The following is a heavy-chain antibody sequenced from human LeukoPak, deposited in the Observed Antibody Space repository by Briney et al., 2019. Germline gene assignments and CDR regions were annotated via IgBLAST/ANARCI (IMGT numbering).Heavy chain of an antibody. CDR2: IYTSGST. CDR1: GGSINSGSYY. J-gene: IGHJ2*01. D-gene: IGHD6-6*01. Sequence: SETLSLTCTVSGGSINSGSYYWSWIRQPAGKGLEWIGRIYTSGSTNYNPSLKSRVTISIDTSKDQFSLKLSTVTAADTAVYFCARVTREAARYWYFDLWGRGTLVTVSS. CDR3: ARVTREAARYWYFDL. V-gene: IGHV4-61*02.